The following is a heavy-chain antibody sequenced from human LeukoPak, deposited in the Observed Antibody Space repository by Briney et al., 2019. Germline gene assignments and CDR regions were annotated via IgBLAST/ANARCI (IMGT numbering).Heavy chain of an antibody. Sequence: ASVKVSCKASGYTFTGYYMHWVRQAPGQGLEWMGIINPSGGSTYYAQKFQGRVTMTRDMSTSTVYMELSSLRSEDTALYYCARQHCSGGSCYGDAFDIWGQGTMVTVSS. CDR3: ARQHCSGGSCYGDAFDI. CDR1: GYTFTGYY. J-gene: IGHJ3*02. CDR2: INPSGGST. D-gene: IGHD2-15*01. V-gene: IGHV1-46*01.